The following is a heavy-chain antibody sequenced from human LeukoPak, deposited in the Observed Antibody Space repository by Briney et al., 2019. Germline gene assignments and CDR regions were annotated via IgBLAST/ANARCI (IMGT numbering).Heavy chain of an antibody. J-gene: IGHJ6*02. D-gene: IGHD2-15*01. CDR2: ISAYNGNT. CDR1: GYTCTSYG. CDR3: AIYCSGGSCYGMDV. Sequence: ASVKVSCKASGYTCTSYGISWVRQAPGQGLEWMGWISAYNGNTNYAQKLQGRVTMTTDTSTSTAYMELRSLRSDDTAVYYCAIYCSGGSCYGMDVWGQGTTVTVSS. V-gene: IGHV1-18*01.